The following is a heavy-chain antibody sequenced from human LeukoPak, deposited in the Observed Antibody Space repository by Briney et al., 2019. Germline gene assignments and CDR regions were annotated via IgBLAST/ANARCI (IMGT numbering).Heavy chain of an antibody. J-gene: IGHJ4*02. CDR3: ARSGPGYCSSTSCHNGDYFDY. V-gene: IGHV3-7*01. Sequence: PGGSLRLSCAASGFSFSSYWMSWVRQAPGKGLEWVANIKQDGSDKYYVDSVKGRFTISRDNAKNSLYLQMNSLRAEDTAVYYCARSGPGYCSSTSCHNGDYFDYWGQGTLVTVSS. CDR2: IKQDGSDK. CDR1: GFSFSSYW. D-gene: IGHD2-2*01.